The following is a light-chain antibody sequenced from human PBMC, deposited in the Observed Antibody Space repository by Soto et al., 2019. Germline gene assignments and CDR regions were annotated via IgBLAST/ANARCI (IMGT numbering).Light chain of an antibody. J-gene: IGKJ1*01. Sequence: DIQMTQSPSSLSASVGDRVTLTCRASQSISSFLNWYQQKPGKSPKVLIYGASSLQTGVPSRFSGSGSGTDFTLTISSLQHEDSATYYCQQSHSAWTFGQGTKVEI. V-gene: IGKV1-39*01. CDR2: GAS. CDR3: QQSHSAWT. CDR1: QSISSF.